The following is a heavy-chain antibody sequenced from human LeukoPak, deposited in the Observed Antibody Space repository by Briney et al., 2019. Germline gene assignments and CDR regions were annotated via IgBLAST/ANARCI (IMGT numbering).Heavy chain of an antibody. J-gene: IGHJ4*02. D-gene: IGHD6-6*01. CDR2: ISGSGGSGGRT. V-gene: IGHV3-23*01. CDR3: AKDVSVYSSSSPYY. CDR1: GYTFKGYG. Sequence: GGSLRLSCEASGYTFKGYGLTWVRQAPGKGLEWVSGISGSGGSGGRTYYADSVRGRFTISRDNSKNTLYLQMNSLRAEDTAVYYCAKDVSVYSSSSPYYWGQGTLVTVSS.